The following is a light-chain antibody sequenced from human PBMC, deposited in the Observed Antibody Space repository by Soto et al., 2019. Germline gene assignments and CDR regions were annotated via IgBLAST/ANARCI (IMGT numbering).Light chain of an antibody. Sequence: DIQMTQSPSSLSASVGDTITITCRASQTISRNLNWYQQKPGKAPKLLIHAASNLHSGVPSRFSGSGSGTDLTLTISSLQPEDSATYYDQQTYSTPVTFGGGTMVEIK. CDR2: AAS. CDR1: QTISRN. V-gene: IGKV1-39*01. CDR3: QQTYSTPVT. J-gene: IGKJ4*01.